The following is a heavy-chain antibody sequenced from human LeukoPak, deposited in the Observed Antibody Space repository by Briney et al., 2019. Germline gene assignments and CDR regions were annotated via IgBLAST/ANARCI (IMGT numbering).Heavy chain of an antibody. CDR3: ARDGERATGSYYSYYYYGMDV. J-gene: IGHJ6*02. V-gene: IGHV3-7*01. CDR2: IKQDGSEK. D-gene: IGHD1-26*01. Sequence: AGGSLRLSCAASGFTFSSYWMSWVRQAPGKGLEWVADIKQDGSEKYYVDSVKGRFTISRDNAKNSLYLQMNSLRAEDTAVYYCARDGERATGSYYSYYYYGMDVWGQGTTVTVSS. CDR1: GFTFSSYW.